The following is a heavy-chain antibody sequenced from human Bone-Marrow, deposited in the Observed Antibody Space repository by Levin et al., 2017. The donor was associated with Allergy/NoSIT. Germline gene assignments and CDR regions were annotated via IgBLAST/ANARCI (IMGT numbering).Heavy chain of an antibody. CDR3: ARDLSGYCSGGSCYSRGYFQH. Sequence: LSLTCAASGFTFSSYSMNWVRQAPGKGLEWVSSISSSSSYIYYADSVKGRFTISRDNAKNSLYLQMNSLRAEDTAVYYCARDLSGYCSGGSCYSRGYFQHWGQGTLVTVSS. D-gene: IGHD2-15*01. V-gene: IGHV3-21*01. CDR1: GFTFSSYS. CDR2: ISSSSSYI. J-gene: IGHJ1*01.